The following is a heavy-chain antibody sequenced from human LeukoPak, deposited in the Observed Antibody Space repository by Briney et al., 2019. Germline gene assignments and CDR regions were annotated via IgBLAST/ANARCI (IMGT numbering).Heavy chain of an antibody. Sequence: GESLKISCKGSGYSFTSYWIGWVRQMPGKGLEWMGIIYPGDSDTRYSPSFQGQVTISADKSISTAYLQWSSLKASDTAMYYCARQDYYGSGSYMWDSWFDPWGQGTLVTVSS. D-gene: IGHD3-10*01. CDR2: IYPGDSDT. V-gene: IGHV5-51*01. CDR1: GYSFTSYW. CDR3: ARQDYYGSGSYMWDSWFDP. J-gene: IGHJ5*02.